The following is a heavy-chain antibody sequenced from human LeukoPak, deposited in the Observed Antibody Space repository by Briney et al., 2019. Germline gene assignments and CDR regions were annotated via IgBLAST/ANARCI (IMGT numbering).Heavy chain of an antibody. D-gene: IGHD5-12*01. CDR3: ASGGGYTNFDY. V-gene: IGHV3-21*01. Sequence: PGGSLRLSCAASGFTFSSYSMNWVRQAPGKGLEWVSSISSSSYIYYADSVKGRFTISRDNAKYSLYLEMNSLRAEDTAVYYCASGGGYTNFDYWGQGTLVTVSS. CDR2: ISSSSYI. CDR1: GFTFSSYS. J-gene: IGHJ4*02.